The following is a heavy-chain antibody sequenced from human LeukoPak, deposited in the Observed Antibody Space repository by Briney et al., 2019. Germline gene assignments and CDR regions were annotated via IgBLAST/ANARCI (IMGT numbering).Heavy chain of an antibody. Sequence: GRSLRLSCAASGFSFSTYGMHWVGQAPGKGLEWVALISYDGSNKYYADSVKGRFTISRDNSKNTLYLQMNSLKTEDTAVYYCGAGILFLDYWGQGTLVTVSS. D-gene: IGHD3-3*01. CDR3: GAGILFLDY. V-gene: IGHV3-30*03. CDR2: ISYDGSNK. CDR1: GFSFSTYG. J-gene: IGHJ4*02.